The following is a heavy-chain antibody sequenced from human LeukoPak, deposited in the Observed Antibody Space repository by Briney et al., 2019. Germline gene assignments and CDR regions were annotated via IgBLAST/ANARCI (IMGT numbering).Heavy chain of an antibody. CDR2: IWYDGSNK. J-gene: IGHJ4*02. Sequence: GGSLRLSCAASGFTFSSYGMHWVRQAPGKGLEWVAVIWYDGSNKYYADSVKGRFTISRDNSKNTLYLQMNSLRAEDTAVYYCARDRYSSMWSVFEYWGQGALVTVSS. V-gene: IGHV3-33*01. CDR3: ARDRYSSMWSVFEY. D-gene: IGHD6-13*01. CDR1: GFTFSSYG.